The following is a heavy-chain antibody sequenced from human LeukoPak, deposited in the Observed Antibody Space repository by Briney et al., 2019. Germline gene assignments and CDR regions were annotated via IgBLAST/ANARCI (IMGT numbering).Heavy chain of an antibody. CDR1: GYTFTGHY. D-gene: IGHD2-2*02. V-gene: IGHV1-2*02. CDR3: VRGDGYTSTRPFDY. Sequence: ASVKVSCKASGYTFTGHYLHWVRQAPGQGLEWMGWINPNIGDTNYAQKIQGRVTMTRDTSINTVYMELSRLISDDMAVYSCVRGDGYTSTRPFDYWGQGTPVTVSS. J-gene: IGHJ4*02. CDR2: INPNIGDT.